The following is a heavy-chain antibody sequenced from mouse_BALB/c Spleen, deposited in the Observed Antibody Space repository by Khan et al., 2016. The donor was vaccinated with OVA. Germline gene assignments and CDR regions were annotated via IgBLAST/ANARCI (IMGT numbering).Heavy chain of an antibody. V-gene: IGHV10-1*02. Sequence: EVKLLESGGGLVQPKGSLKLSCAASGFTFNTYAMNWVRQAPGKGLEWVARIRSKSNNYATYYAESVKDRFTISRDDSPSMLYLQMNNLKTEDTAMYYCVRQLGLRSAWFAYWGQGTLVTVSA. CDR1: GFTFNTYA. J-gene: IGHJ3*01. CDR3: VRQLGLRSAWFAY. D-gene: IGHD3-1*01. CDR2: IRSKSNNYAT.